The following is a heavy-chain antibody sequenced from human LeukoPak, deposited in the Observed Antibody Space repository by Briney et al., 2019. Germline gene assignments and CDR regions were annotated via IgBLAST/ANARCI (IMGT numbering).Heavy chain of an antibody. J-gene: IGHJ6*02. V-gene: IGHV1-8*01. CDR3: ARALSPPSHGMDV. D-gene: IGHD2-2*01. CDR2: MNPNSGNT. Sequence: ASVKVSCKASGYTFSSYDFNWVRQATGQGLEWMGWMNPNSGNTGYAQEFQGRVTMTRNTSISTAYMEVSGLTSEDTAVYYCARALSPPSHGMDVGGQGTTVTVS. CDR1: GYTFSSYD.